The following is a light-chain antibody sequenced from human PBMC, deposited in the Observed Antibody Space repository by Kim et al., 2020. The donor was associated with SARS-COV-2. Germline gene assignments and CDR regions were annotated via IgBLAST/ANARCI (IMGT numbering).Light chain of an antibody. Sequence: SAAVEDRVTITCRASQTIGKYLNWYQQNPGKAPKLLIYAASTLQSGVPSRFSGSGSGTDFTLTISNLQPGDSATYYCQQSDVTPYTFGQGTKLEIK. CDR3: QQSDVTPYT. J-gene: IGKJ2*01. V-gene: IGKV1-39*01. CDR2: AAS. CDR1: QTIGKY.